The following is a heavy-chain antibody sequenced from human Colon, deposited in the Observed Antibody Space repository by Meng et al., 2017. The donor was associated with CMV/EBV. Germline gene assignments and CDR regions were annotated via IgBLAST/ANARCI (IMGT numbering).Heavy chain of an antibody. CDR3: ARGRPNWSGVLDY. J-gene: IGHJ4*02. D-gene: IGHD1-1*01. CDR1: GSTFTSYG. V-gene: IGHV1-18*01. CDR2: ISGSTGYT. Sequence: QVQLVSLGAEVKEPGASGLVSCRSSGSTFTSYGINWVRQAPGQGLEWMGWISGSTGYTNRAQKFQGRVTMTTDTSTSTAYLALTSLTSNDTAVYYCARGRPNWSGVLDYWGQGTLVTVSS.